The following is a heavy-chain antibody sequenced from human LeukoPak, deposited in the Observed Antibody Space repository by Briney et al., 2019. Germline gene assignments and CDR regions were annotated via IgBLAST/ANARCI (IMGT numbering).Heavy chain of an antibody. D-gene: IGHD4-17*01. Sequence: SETLSLTCTVSGGSISSYYWSWIRQSPGKGLESIGESYHGGSTNYNPSLKSRVTISVDTSNNQFSLKLGSLTAADTAVYYCAIGDDYGDHWGHYWGQGTLVTVSS. CDR2: SYHGGST. J-gene: IGHJ4*02. CDR3: AIGDDYGDHWGHY. V-gene: IGHV4-34*01. CDR1: GGSISSYY.